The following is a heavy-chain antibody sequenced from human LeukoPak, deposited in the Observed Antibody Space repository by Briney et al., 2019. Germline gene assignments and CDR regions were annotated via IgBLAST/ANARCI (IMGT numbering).Heavy chain of an antibody. CDR1: RFTFNSYA. CDR2: IGGSNGIT. J-gene: IGHJ5*02. D-gene: IGHD4-17*01. V-gene: IGHV3-23*01. Sequence: GGSLRLSCAASRFTFNSYAMSWVRQAPGKGLEWVSVIGGSNGITFYVGFVKGRFTISRDTSKNTLYLQMNSLRAEDTAVYYCARAGRDYGDYHWFDPWGQGTLVTVSS. CDR3: ARAGRDYGDYHWFDP.